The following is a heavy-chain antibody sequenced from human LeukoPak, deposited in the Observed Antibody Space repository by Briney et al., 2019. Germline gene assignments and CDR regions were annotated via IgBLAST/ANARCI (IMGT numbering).Heavy chain of an antibody. J-gene: IGHJ4*02. CDR1: GYTFTGYY. V-gene: IGHV1-2*06. Sequence: ASVKVSCEASGYTFTGYYMHWVRQAPGQGLEWMGRINPNSGGSNYAQKFQGRVTMTRDTSISTAYMELSRLRSDDTAVYYCATLIDYGDYGVDYFDYWGQGTLVTVSS. CDR2: INPNSGGS. D-gene: IGHD4-17*01. CDR3: ATLIDYGDYGVDYFDY.